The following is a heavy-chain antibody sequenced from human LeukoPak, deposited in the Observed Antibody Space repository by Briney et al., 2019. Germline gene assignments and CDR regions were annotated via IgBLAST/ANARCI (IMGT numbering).Heavy chain of an antibody. V-gene: IGHV3-9*01. J-gene: IGHJ3*01. Sequence: PGRSLRLSCAASGFTFDDYAMHWVRQAPGKGLEWVSGISWNSGSIGYADSVKGRFTISRDNAKNSLYLQMNSLTAEDTALYYCAKGSSYYYDSSGYALNWGQGTMVTVSS. CDR2: ISWNSGSI. CDR1: GFTFDDYA. D-gene: IGHD3-22*01. CDR3: AKGSSYYYDSSGYALN.